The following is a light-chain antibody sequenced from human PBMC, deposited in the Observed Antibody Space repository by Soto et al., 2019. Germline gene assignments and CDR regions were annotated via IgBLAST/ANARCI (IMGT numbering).Light chain of an antibody. CDR1: LNVNSY. CDR3: QQRSNWPLT. Sequence: EIVMTQSPATLSVSPGERATLSCRASLNVNSYLAWYRQKPGQAPRLLIYDASNRATGIPARFSGSGSGTDFTLTISSLEPEDFAVYYCQQRSNWPLTFGGGTKVDIK. V-gene: IGKV3-11*01. J-gene: IGKJ4*01. CDR2: DAS.